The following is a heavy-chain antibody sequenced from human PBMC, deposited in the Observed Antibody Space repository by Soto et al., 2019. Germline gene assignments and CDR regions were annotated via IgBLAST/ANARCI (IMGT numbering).Heavy chain of an antibody. CDR1: GYSFTSLD. Sequence: ASVKVSCKASGYSFTSLDINWVRQTAGQGLEWMGWMEPSTGRTGYAQKFQGRVTMTRDTSINTAYMELTTLTSDDTAFYYCARGVSAGVDYWGQGTLVTVYS. CDR2: MEPSTGRT. D-gene: IGHD1-26*01. J-gene: IGHJ4*02. CDR3: ARGVSAGVDY. V-gene: IGHV1-8*01.